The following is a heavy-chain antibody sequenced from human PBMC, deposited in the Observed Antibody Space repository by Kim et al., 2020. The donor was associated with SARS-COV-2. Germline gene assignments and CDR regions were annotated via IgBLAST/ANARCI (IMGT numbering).Heavy chain of an antibody. V-gene: IGHV1-18*01. Sequence: KLQGRVTMTPDTSTSTAYMELRSLRSDDTAVYYCARSLSRVAGTTGYDYWGQGTLVTVSS. J-gene: IGHJ4*02. CDR3: ARSLSRVAGTTGYDY. D-gene: IGHD6-19*01.